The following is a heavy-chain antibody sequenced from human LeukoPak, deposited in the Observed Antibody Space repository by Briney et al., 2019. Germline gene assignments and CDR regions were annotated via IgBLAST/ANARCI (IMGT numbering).Heavy chain of an antibody. Sequence: KSSETLSLTCTVCCGSISSYFWSCIRQPPGKGLEWIGYIYYSGSTNYNPSLKSRVTISVDTSKNQFSLKLSSVTAADTAVFYCASNSITMVRGVITWGQGTLVTVSS. D-gene: IGHD3-10*01. V-gene: IGHV4-59*13. CDR3: ASNSITMVRGVIT. J-gene: IGHJ5*02. CDR1: CGSISSYF. CDR2: IYYSGST.